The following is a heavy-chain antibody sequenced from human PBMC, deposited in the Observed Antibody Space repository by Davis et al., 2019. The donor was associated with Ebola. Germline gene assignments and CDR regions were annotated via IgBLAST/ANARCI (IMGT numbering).Heavy chain of an antibody. V-gene: IGHV1-69*13. D-gene: IGHD3-10*01. CDR1: GDTFISYA. CDR2: IIPIFGTT. Sequence: SVKVSCKASGDTFISYAISWVRQAPGQGLEWMGGIIPIFGTTNYTRKFQGRVTITADESTSTVYMELRRLRSEDTALYYCAAMHGFGEGWPGYWGQGTLVTASS. J-gene: IGHJ4*02. CDR3: AAMHGFGEGWPGY.